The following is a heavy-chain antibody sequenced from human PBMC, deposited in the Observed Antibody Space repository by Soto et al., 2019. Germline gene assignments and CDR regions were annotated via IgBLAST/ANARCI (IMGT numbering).Heavy chain of an antibody. J-gene: IGHJ4*02. D-gene: IGHD1-26*01. CDR3: VKDPDSETYTKFDS. V-gene: IGHV3-23*01. Sequence: PGGSLRLSCAASGFTFSSYAMSWVRQAPGKGLEWVSGISNSGDSTSYADSVKGRFSISRDNSRNTAYLQMSSLTAEDTAVYYCVKDPDSETYTKFDSWGPGALVTVSS. CDR1: GFTFSSYA. CDR2: ISNSGDST.